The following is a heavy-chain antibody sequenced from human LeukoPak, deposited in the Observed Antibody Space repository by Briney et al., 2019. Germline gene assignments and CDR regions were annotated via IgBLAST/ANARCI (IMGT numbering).Heavy chain of an antibody. V-gene: IGHV3-21*01. Sequence: GGPLRLSCAAYGFTFSSYSKNWVRQAPGKGLEWVSSISSGSKYIYNADSVKGRFTISRDNAKNSLFLQMNSLRAEDTAVYYCARALSYSYGSMDFWGQGTLVIVSS. CDR2: ISSGSKYI. CDR3: ARALSYSYGSMDF. D-gene: IGHD5-18*01. CDR1: GFTFSSYS. J-gene: IGHJ4*02.